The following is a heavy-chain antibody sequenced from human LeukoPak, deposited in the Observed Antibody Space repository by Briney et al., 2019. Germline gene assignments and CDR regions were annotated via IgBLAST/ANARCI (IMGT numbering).Heavy chain of an antibody. CDR1: RFSFSSYA. V-gene: IGHV3-23*01. D-gene: IGHD1-26*01. CDR2: ISGSGGTT. Sequence: GGSLRLSCAASRFSFSSYAMSWVRQAPGKGLEWVSAISGSGGTTYYADSVKGRFTVSRDNSKNTLYLQMNSLRVEDTAVYFCAKGQAWEPRLGGSNWFDPWGQGTLVTVSS. J-gene: IGHJ5*02. CDR3: AKGQAWEPRLGGSNWFDP.